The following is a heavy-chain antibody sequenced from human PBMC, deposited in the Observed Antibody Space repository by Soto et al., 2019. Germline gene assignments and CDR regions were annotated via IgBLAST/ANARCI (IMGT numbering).Heavy chain of an antibody. Sequence: PGESLKISCEGSGYSFATYWLAWVRQMPGKGLEYMGIIFPGDSDTRYSPSFQGQVTISADKSISTAYLQWTSLKSSDTAIYYCARARVSTPRLEDPFDIWGQGTMVPVSS. CDR2: IFPGDSDT. CDR3: ARARVSTPRLEDPFDI. V-gene: IGHV5-51*01. J-gene: IGHJ3*02. CDR1: GYSFATYW. D-gene: IGHD3-3*01.